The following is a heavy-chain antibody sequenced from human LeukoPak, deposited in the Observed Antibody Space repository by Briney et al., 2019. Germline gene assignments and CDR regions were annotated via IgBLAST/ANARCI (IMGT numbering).Heavy chain of an antibody. D-gene: IGHD3-22*01. J-gene: IGHJ4*02. CDR2: IFGNSGSTGST. V-gene: IGHV3-23*01. CDR3: AKDRTYYSDFSAYYFSPPLHHY. Sequence: GGSLRLSCVASGFTFSNYAMSWGRQAPGKGLEWVSGIFGNSGSTGSTYYADSVKGRVTISRDNCRDTVYLQMNILRAEDTAVYYCAKDRTYYSDFSAYYFSPPLHHYWGQGTLVTVSS. CDR1: GFTFSNYA.